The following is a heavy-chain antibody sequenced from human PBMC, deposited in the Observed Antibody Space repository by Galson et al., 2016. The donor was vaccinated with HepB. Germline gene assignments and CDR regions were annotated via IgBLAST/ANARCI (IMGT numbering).Heavy chain of an antibody. CDR2: IFYSGRT. Sequence: TLSLTCTVSGGFISTGNYYWTWIRQHPEKGLEWIGNIFYSGRTDYNPSLKSRVTISVDTSKNHFSLTLNSVTAADTAVYYCATDLQVRDFWSGYSNSPIVRYVDHWGQGALVTVSS. D-gene: IGHD3-3*01. CDR1: GGFISTGNYY. J-gene: IGHJ4*02. CDR3: ATDLQVRDFWSGYSNSPIVRYVDH. V-gene: IGHV4-31*03.